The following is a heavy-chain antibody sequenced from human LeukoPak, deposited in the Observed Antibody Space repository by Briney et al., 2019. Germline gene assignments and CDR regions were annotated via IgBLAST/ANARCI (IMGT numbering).Heavy chain of an antibody. J-gene: IGHJ6*02. CDR3: AKDRARYYGMDV. CDR1: GFTFRSYG. V-gene: IGHV3-30*18. Sequence: PGGSLRLSCAASGFTFRSYGMHWVRQAPGKGLEWVAVISYDGSNKYYADSVKGRFTISRDNSKNTLYLQMNSLRAEDTAVYYCAKDRARYYGMDVWGQGTTVTVSS. CDR2: ISYDGSNK.